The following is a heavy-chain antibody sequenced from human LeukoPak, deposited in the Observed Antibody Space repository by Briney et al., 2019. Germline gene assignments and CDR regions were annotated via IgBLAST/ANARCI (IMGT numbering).Heavy chain of an antibody. Sequence: GGSLRLSCAASGFTFDDYAMHWVRQAPGKGLEWASGISWNSGSIGYADSVKGRFTISRDNAKNSLYLQMNSLRAEDTALYYCAKDMTPGGTVVTGVNPFDYWGQGTLVTVSS. CDR2: ISWNSGSI. CDR3: AKDMTPGGTVVTGVNPFDY. CDR1: GFTFDDYA. J-gene: IGHJ4*02. D-gene: IGHD4-23*01. V-gene: IGHV3-9*01.